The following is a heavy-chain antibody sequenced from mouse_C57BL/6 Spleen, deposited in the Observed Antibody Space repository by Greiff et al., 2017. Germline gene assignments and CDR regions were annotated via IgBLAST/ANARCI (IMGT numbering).Heavy chain of an antibody. CDR2: ISGGGGNT. CDR3: AKYDYDGDYAMDY. J-gene: IGHJ4*01. D-gene: IGHD2-4*01. V-gene: IGHV5-9*01. Sequence: EVQVVESGGGLVKPGGSLKLSCAASGFTFSSYTMSWVRQTPEKRLEWVATISGGGGNTYYPDSVKGRFTISRDNAKNTLYLQMSSLRSEDTALYYCAKYDYDGDYAMDYWGQGTSVTVSS. CDR1: GFTFSSYT.